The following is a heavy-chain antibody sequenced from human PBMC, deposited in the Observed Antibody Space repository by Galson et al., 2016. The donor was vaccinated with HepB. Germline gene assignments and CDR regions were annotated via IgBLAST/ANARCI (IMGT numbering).Heavy chain of an antibody. Sequence: SETLSLTCTVSGGSISSGNNYWSWVRQPPGKRLEWIGDIYYSGTTNYKPSLRSRVTISVDTSKNQFSLRLSSVTAADTAVYYCARMDPALISGFDYWGQGTLVTVSS. CDR3: ARMDPALISGFDY. D-gene: IGHD2-15*01. J-gene: IGHJ4*02. V-gene: IGHV4-61*01. CDR2: IYYSGTT. CDR1: GGSISSGNNY.